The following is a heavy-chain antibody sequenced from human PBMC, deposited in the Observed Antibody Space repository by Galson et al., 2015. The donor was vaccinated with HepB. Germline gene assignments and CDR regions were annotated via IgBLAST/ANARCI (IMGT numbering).Heavy chain of an antibody. CDR2: INPNSGGT. CDR3: AREQVGVTPEAYAFDI. Sequence: SVKVSCKASGYTFTGYYMHWVRQAPGQGLEWMGRINPNSGGTNYAQKFQGRVTMTRDTSISTAYMELSRLRSDDTAVYYCAREQVGVTPEAYAFDIWGQGTMVTVSS. J-gene: IGHJ3*02. D-gene: IGHD2-21*02. CDR1: GYTFTGYY. V-gene: IGHV1-2*06.